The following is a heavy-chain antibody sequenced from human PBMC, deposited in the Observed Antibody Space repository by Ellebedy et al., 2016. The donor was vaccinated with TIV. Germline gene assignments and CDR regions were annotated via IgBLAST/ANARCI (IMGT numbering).Heavy chain of an antibody. V-gene: IGHV3-30*03. Sequence: GESLKISCAVSGFSFNDYDMHWVRQAPDQGLEWVAIMSYGGSGEYYADFVKGRFTVSGDNSKNTMYLQLKRLRAEDTATYFCARGNRLDSGWSRSYWYFDLWGRGTLVTVSS. CDR1: GFSFNDYD. CDR2: MSYGGSGE. J-gene: IGHJ2*01. CDR3: ARGNRLDSGWSRSYWYFDL. D-gene: IGHD6-19*01.